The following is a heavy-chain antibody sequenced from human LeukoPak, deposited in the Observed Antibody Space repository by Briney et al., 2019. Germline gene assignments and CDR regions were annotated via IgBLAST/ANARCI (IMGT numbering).Heavy chain of an antibody. J-gene: IGHJ4*02. CDR2: IKEDGSIQ. D-gene: IGHD7-27*01. V-gene: IGHV3-7*01. Sequence: PGGSLRLSCVASGFTFSSYWMTWVRQAPGKGLEWLANIKEDGSIQYYLDSVRGRFTISRDNAKTSVYLQLNSLRADDTAVYYCARDPAWGAIDYWGQGTLVTVSS. CDR3: ARDPAWGAIDY. CDR1: GFTFSSYW.